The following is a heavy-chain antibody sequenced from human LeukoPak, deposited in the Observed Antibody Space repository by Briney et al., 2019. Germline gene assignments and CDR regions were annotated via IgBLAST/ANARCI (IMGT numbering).Heavy chain of an antibody. CDR2: ISSSSSYI. V-gene: IGHV3-21*03. CDR1: GFTFSSYS. D-gene: IGHD3-16*02. CDR3: ARGGYDYVWGSYRLFDY. J-gene: IGHJ4*02. Sequence: GGSLRLSCAASGFTFSSYSMNWVRQAPGKGLEWVSSISSSSSYIYYADSVKGRFTISRDDAKNSLYLQMNSLRAEDTAVYYCARGGYDYVWGSYRLFDYWGQGTLVTVSS.